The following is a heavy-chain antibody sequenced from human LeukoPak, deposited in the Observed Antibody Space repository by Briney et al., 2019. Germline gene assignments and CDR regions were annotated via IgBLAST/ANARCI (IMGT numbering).Heavy chain of an antibody. D-gene: IGHD1-1*01. Sequence: PGGSLRLSCAASGFTFSSYAMHWVRRAPGKGLEWVAVISYDGSNKYYADSVKGRFTISRDNSKNTLYLQMNSLRAEDTAVYYCARAGPQTGTNFDYWGQGTLVTVSS. V-gene: IGHV3-30-3*01. CDR1: GFTFSSYA. CDR2: ISYDGSNK. CDR3: ARAGPQTGTNFDY. J-gene: IGHJ4*02.